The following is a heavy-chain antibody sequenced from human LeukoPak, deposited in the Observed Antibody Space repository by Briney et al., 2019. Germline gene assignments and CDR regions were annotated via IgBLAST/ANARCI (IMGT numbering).Heavy chain of an antibody. Sequence: PSETLSLTCTVSGGSISTYSWTWVRQSPGKGLEWIGSVVTTTTKYSPALRSRVAISVDTSKNQFSLRLESVTTADTAVYYCARDTTVASGMQFWGQGARVTVSS. D-gene: IGHD6-19*01. CDR1: GGSISTYS. J-gene: IGHJ4*02. V-gene: IGHV4-4*07. CDR2: VVTTTT. CDR3: ARDTTVASGMQF.